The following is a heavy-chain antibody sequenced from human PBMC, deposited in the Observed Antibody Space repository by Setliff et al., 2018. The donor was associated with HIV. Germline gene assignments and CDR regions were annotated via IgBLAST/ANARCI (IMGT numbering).Heavy chain of an antibody. V-gene: IGHV4-59*01. Sequence: PSETLSLTCTVSGGSISSYYWSWIRQPPGKGLEWIGYIYYSGSTNYSPSLKSRVTISVDTSKNQFSLKLSSVTAADTAVYYCARGFVAVGHYYYYYTDVWGKGTTVTVSS. CDR3: ARGFVAVGHYYYYYTDV. CDR2: IYYSGST. CDR1: GGSISSYY. J-gene: IGHJ6*03. D-gene: IGHD6-19*01.